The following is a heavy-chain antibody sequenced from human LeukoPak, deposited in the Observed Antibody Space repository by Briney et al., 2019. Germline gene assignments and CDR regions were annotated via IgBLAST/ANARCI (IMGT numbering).Heavy chain of an antibody. D-gene: IGHD1-26*01. Sequence: GGSLRLSCAASGLTVRSNYMSWVRQAPGKGLEWVSEIYSDGSTYYAASAKGRFSISRDTSKNTVYLQMNSLRGEDTAVYYCARELREHGVFDIWGQGTMVTVSS. J-gene: IGHJ3*02. CDR3: ARELREHGVFDI. V-gene: IGHV3-53*01. CDR2: IYSDGST. CDR1: GLTVRSNY.